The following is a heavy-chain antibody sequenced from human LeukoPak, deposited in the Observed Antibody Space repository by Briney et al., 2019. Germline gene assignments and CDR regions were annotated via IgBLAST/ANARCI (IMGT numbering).Heavy chain of an antibody. CDR3: ARPAADTYFDY. V-gene: IGHV3-21*01. CDR2: ISSSSSYI. CDR1: GFTFSSYS. Sequence: GGSLRLSCAASGFTFSSYSMNWARQAPGKGLEWVSSISSSSSYIYYADSVKGRFTISRDNAKNSLYLQMNSLRAEDTAVYYCARPAADTYFDYWGQGTLVTVSS. D-gene: IGHD2-2*01. J-gene: IGHJ4*02.